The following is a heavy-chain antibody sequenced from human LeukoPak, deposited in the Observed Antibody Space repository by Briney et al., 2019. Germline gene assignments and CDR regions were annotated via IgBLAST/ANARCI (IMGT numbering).Heavy chain of an antibody. CDR1: GFTFSSYA. CDR3: TTDGGCSGGSCYSFYMDV. J-gene: IGHJ6*03. V-gene: IGHV3-23*01. CDR2: ISGSGGST. Sequence: PGGSLRLSCAASGFTFSSYAMSWVRQAPGKGLEWVSAISGSGGSTYYADSVKGRFTISRDNSKYTLYLQMNSLRAEDTAVYYCTTDGGCSGGSCYSFYMDVWGKGTTVTVSS. D-gene: IGHD2-15*01.